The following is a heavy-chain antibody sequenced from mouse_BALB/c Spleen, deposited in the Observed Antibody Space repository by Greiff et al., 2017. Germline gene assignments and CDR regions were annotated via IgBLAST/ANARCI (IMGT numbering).Heavy chain of an antibody. D-gene: IGHD2-4*01. J-gene: IGHJ4*01. Sequence: EVQGVESGPELVKPGASVKISCKASGYTFTDYNMHWVKQSHGKSLEWIGYIYPYNGGTGYNQKFKSKATLTVDNSSSTAYMELRSLTSEDSAVYYCARKGDYDYAMDYWGQGTSVTVSS. V-gene: IGHV1S29*02. CDR2: IYPYNGGT. CDR1: GYTFTDYN. CDR3: ARKGDYDYAMDY.